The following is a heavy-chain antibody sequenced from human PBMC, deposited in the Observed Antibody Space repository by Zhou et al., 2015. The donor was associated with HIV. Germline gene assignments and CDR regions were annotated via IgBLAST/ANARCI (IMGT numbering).Heavy chain of an antibody. D-gene: IGHD6-13*01. V-gene: IGHV1-69*02. Sequence: QVQLVQSGAEVKKPGSSVKVSCKASGGTFSSYTISWVRQAPGQGLEWMGRIIPILGIANYAQKFQGRVTITADKSTSTAYMELSSLRSEDTAVYYCASSRYSSRGRRSDAFDIWGQGTMVTVSS. CDR3: ASSRYSSRGRRSDAFDI. CDR2: IIPILGIA. J-gene: IGHJ3*02. CDR1: GGTFSSYT.